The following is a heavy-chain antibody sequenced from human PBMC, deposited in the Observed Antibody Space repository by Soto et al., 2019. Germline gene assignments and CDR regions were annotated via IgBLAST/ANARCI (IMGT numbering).Heavy chain of an antibody. CDR1: GGSISSYY. V-gene: IGHV4-59*08. CDR3: ARFSSIYSSFDY. J-gene: IGHJ4*02. D-gene: IGHD2-2*01. Sequence: QVQLQESGPGLVKPSETLSLTCTVSGGSISSYYWSWIRQPPGKGLEWIGYIYYSGSTNYNPSLKSRVTISVDTSKNQFSLKRSSVTAADTAVYYCARFSSIYSSFDYWGQGTLVTVSS. CDR2: IYYSGST.